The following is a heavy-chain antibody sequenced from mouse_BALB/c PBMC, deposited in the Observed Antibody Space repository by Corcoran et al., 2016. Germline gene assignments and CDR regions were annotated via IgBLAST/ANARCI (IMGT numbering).Heavy chain of an antibody. D-gene: IGHD2-1*01. V-gene: IGHV1S34*01. J-gene: IGHJ2*01. CDR1: GYSFTGYY. CDR2: ISCYNGAT. CDR3: AGGNYEGRCDY. Sequence: LVKTGASVKISCKASGYSFTGYYMHWVKQSHGKSLEWIGYISCYNGATSYNQKFKGKATFTVDTSSSTAYMQFNSLTSEDSAVYYCAGGNYEGRCDYWGQGTTLTVSS.